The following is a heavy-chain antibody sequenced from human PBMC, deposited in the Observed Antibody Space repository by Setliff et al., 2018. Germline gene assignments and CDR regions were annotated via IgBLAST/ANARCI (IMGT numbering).Heavy chain of an antibody. V-gene: IGHV3-7*01. D-gene: IGHD3-10*01. CDR1: GFTFSRYW. CDR3: ARDHVYGSQYYYYYYGMDV. CDR2: IKQDGSET. Sequence: LRLSCAASGFTFSRYWMSWVRQAPGKGLEWVANIKQDGSETYYVDSVKGRFTISRDNAKNSLYLQMNSLRAEDTAVYYCARDHVYGSQYYYYYYGMDVWGQGTTVTVSS. J-gene: IGHJ6*02.